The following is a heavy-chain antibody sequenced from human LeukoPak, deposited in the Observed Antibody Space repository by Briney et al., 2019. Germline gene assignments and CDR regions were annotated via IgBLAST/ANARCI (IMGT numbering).Heavy chain of an antibody. V-gene: IGHV1-18*01. J-gene: IGHJ3*02. CDR1: GYTFTSYG. D-gene: IGHD3-3*01. CDR3: ARNLRFLEWSPTDAFDI. Sequence: ASVKVSCKASGYTFTSYGISWVRQAPGQGLEWMGWISAYNGNTNYAQKLQGRVTMTTDTSTSTAYMELGSLRSDDTAVYYCARNLRFLEWSPTDAFDIWGQGTMVTVSS. CDR2: ISAYNGNT.